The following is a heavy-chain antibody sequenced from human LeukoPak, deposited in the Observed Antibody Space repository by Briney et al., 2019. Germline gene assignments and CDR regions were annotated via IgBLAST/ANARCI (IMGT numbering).Heavy chain of an antibody. Sequence: GASVKVSCKASGYTFTGYYMHWVRQAPGQGLEWMGRINPNSGGTNYAQKFQGRVTMTRDTSISTAYMELSRLRSDDTAVYYCARKPLGIVGAPIDYWGQGTLVTVSS. CDR1: GYTFTGYY. J-gene: IGHJ4*02. CDR2: INPNSGGT. V-gene: IGHV1-2*06. CDR3: ARKPLGIVGAPIDY. D-gene: IGHD1-26*01.